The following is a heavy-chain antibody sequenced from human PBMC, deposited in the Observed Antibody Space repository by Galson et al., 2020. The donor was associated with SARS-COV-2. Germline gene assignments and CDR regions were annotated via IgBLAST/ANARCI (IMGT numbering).Heavy chain of an antibody. CDR1: GYTFTGYY. J-gene: IGHJ4*02. CDR2: INPNSGGT. D-gene: IGHD3-10*01. CDR3: ARSPWFGELTGY. Sequence: ASVKVSCKASGYTFTGYYLHWVRQAPGHGLEWMGWINPNSGGTNYAQKFQGRVTMTRDTSISTAYMERSRLRSDDTAVYYCARSPWFGELTGYWGQGTLVTVSS. V-gene: IGHV1-2*02.